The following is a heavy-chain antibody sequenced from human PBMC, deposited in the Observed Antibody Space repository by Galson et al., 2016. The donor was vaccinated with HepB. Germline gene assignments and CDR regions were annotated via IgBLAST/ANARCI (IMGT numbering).Heavy chain of an antibody. CDR3: ARRPDSGAWYQSHRGFFDY. D-gene: IGHD6-19*01. CDR2: ISYDGSNK. V-gene: IGHV3-30*03. CDR1: GFTFSSYG. J-gene: IGHJ4*02. Sequence: SLRLSCAASGFTFSSYGMHWVRQAPGKGLEWVAFISYDGSNKKYADSVKGRFPISRDNSKKTLYLQMNSLRAEDTAVYYCARRPDSGAWYQSHRGFFDYWGQGALVTVSS.